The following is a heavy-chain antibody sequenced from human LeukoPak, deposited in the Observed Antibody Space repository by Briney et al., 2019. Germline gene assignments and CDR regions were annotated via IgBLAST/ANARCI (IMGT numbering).Heavy chain of an antibody. CDR1: GFTFSSYE. CDR3: ARGRKSGFDY. Sequence: HGGSLRLSCAASGFTFSSYEMNWVRQAPGKGLEWVSYISSSGSTIYYADSVKGRFTISRDNAKNSLYLQMNSLRAEDTAVYYCARGRKSGFDYWGQGTLVTVSS. V-gene: IGHV3-48*03. J-gene: IGHJ4*02. CDR2: ISSSGSTI. D-gene: IGHD6-25*01.